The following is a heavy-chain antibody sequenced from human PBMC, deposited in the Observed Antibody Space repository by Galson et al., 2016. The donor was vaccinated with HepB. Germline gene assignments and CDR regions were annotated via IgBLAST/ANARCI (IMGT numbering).Heavy chain of an antibody. J-gene: IGHJ4*02. CDR1: GFTFSSYA. CDR2: ISGSGGNT. CDR3: ATLRGYSYGYWDDTTTDY. D-gene: IGHD5-18*01. Sequence: SLRLSCAASGFTFSSYAMSWVRQAPGKGLEWVSAISGSGGNTYYADSVKGRFTISRDNSKNTLYLQMNSLRAEDTAVYYCATLRGYSYGYWDDTTTDYWGQGTLVTVSP. V-gene: IGHV3-23*01.